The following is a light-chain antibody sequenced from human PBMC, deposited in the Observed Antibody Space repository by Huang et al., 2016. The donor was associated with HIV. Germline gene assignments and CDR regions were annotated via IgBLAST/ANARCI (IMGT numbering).Light chain of an antibody. V-gene: IGKV1-27*01. CDR2: GAS. Sequence: DIQMTQSPSSLSASPGVRVTLSCRANQDIGNFLAWYQHKPGGVPSLLIYGASTLQSGVPSLFSGRGSGTDFTLTITSFQPDDVATYYCQRYDSAPRAFGQGTKVEI. CDR1: QDIGNF. J-gene: IGKJ1*01. CDR3: QRYDSAPRA.